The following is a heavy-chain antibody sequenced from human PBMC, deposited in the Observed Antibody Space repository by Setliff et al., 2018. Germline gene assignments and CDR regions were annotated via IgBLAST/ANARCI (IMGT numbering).Heavy chain of an antibody. D-gene: IGHD6-13*01. CDR1: GYSISSGYY. V-gene: IGHV4-38-2*01. CDR2: IYHSGST. Sequence: PSETLSLTCAVSGYSISSGYYWGGIRQPPGKGLEWIGSIYHSGSTYYNPSLKSRVTISVDTSKNQFSLKLSSVTAADTAVYYCARGVAAAGPFDYWGQGTLVTVSS. CDR3: ARGVAAAGPFDY. J-gene: IGHJ4*02.